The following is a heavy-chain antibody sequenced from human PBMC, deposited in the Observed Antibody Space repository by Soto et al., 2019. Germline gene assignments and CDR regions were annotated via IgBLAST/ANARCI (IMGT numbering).Heavy chain of an antibody. CDR3: AKDGERRGYSYGYRPIDY. V-gene: IGHV3-48*01. D-gene: IGHD5-18*01. CDR1: GFRFSDYS. J-gene: IGHJ4*02. Sequence: PGGSLRLSYGASGFRFSDYSMNWVRQAPGRGLEWVSYISSSSVSIYYADSVEGRFAISRDNAKNSLYLQMNSLRAEDTAVYYCAKDGERRGYSYGYRPIDYWGQGTLATVSS. CDR2: ISSSSVSI.